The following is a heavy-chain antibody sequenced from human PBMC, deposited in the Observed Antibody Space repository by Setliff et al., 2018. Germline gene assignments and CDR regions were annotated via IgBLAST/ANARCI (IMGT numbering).Heavy chain of an antibody. J-gene: IGHJ6*02. CDR3: ARAGDYYDSSGYYYYYYYGMDV. V-gene: IGHV1-69*10. CDR2: ISAILGIA. Sequence: SVKVSCKASGYTFTSYGISWVRQAPGQGLEWMGWISAILGIANYAQKFQGRVTITADKSTSTAYMELSSLRSEDTAVYYCARAGDYYDSSGYYYYYYYGMDVWGQGTTVTVSS. CDR1: GYTFTSYG. D-gene: IGHD3-22*01.